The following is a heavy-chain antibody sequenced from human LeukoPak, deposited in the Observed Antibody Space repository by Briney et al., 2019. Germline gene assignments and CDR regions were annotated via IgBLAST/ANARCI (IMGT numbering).Heavy chain of an antibody. D-gene: IGHD3-22*01. CDR2: ISSSSSYI. J-gene: IGHJ5*02. Sequence: GGSLRLSCAASGFTFDDYAMHWVRQAPGKGLEWVSSISSSSSYIYYADSVKGRFTISRDNAKNSLYLQMNSLRAEDTAVYYCARDEYYDSSEPFDPWGQGTLVTVSS. CDR1: GFTFDDYA. V-gene: IGHV3-21*01. CDR3: ARDEYYDSSEPFDP.